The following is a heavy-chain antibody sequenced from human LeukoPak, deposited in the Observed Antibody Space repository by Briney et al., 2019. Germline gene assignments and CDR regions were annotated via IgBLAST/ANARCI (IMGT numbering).Heavy chain of an antibody. J-gene: IGHJ4*02. Sequence: GGSLRLSCAGSGFRFSGYAMSWVRQAPGKGLDWVSTISGSGDTTYYADSVKGRFAISRDNAKNTLDLQMNSLTAEDTAVYYCAKDRVGARPRNYFDYWGQGTLVTVSS. V-gene: IGHV3-23*01. CDR3: AKDRVGARPRNYFDY. D-gene: IGHD1-26*01. CDR1: GFRFSGYA. CDR2: ISGSGDTT.